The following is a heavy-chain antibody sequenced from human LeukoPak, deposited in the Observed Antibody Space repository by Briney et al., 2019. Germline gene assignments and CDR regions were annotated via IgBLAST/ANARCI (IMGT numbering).Heavy chain of an antibody. Sequence: QTGGSLRLSCAASGFTFSSYAMSWVRQAPGKGLEWVPAISGSGGSTYYADSVKGRFTISRDNSKNTLYLQMNSLRAEDTAVYYCAKALSSGKPNWFDPWGQGTLVTVSS. J-gene: IGHJ5*02. V-gene: IGHV3-23*01. CDR2: ISGSGGST. D-gene: IGHD3-22*01. CDR1: GFTFSSYA. CDR3: AKALSSGKPNWFDP.